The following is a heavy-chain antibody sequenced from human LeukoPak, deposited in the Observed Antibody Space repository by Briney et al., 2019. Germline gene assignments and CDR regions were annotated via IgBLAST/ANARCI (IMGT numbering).Heavy chain of an antibody. CDR2: IYYSGST. J-gene: IGHJ3*02. CDR1: GGSISSYY. Sequence: PSETLSLTCTVSGGSISSYYWSWIRQPPGKGLEWIGYIYYSGSTKYNPSLKSRVTISVDTSKNQFSLKLSSVTAADTAVYYCARQIGLSMVRGVIHDAFDIWGQGTMVTVSS. CDR3: ARQIGLSMVRGVIHDAFDI. D-gene: IGHD3-10*01. V-gene: IGHV4-59*08.